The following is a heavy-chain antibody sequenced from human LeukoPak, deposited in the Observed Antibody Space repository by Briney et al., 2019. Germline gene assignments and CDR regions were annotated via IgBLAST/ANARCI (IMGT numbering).Heavy chain of an antibody. V-gene: IGHV4-59*01. CDR2: IYYSGST. CDR1: GGSISSYY. Sequence: SETLSLTCTVSGGSISSYYWSWIRQPPGKGLEWIGYIYYSGSTDCNPSVKSRVAMSVDTSKKQFSLKLSSLTAADTAVYYCARGGTAVIAPYAFDIWGQGTMVTVSS. D-gene: IGHD4-23*01. J-gene: IGHJ3*02. CDR3: ARGGTAVIAPYAFDI.